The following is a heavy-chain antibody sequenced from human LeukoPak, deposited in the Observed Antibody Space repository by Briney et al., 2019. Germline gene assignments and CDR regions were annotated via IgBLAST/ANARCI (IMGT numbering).Heavy chain of an antibody. CDR3: ARPTRRYGDYGYFDL. CDR2: IGTAGDT. J-gene: IGHJ2*01. CDR1: GFTFSSYD. V-gene: IGHV3-13*01. D-gene: IGHD4-17*01. Sequence: GGSLRLSCAASGFTFSSYDMHWVRQATGKGLEWVSAIGTAGDTYYPGSVKGRFTISREDAKNSLYLQMNSLRAGDTAVYYCARPTRRYGDYGYFDLWGRGTLVTVSS.